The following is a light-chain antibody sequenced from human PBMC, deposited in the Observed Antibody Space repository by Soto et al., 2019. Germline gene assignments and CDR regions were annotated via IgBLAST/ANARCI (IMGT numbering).Light chain of an antibody. V-gene: IGKV3-15*01. J-gene: IGKJ1*01. Sequence: EMGMTQCPGSLSMYPGERATLSCRASESVSNNLAWYQQKAGQAPRLLIYGASTRATGIPARFSGSGSGTEFTLTISSLQPDDFATYYCQHYNSYSEAFCQGTKVDIK. CDR2: GAS. CDR1: ESVSNN. CDR3: QHYNSYSEA.